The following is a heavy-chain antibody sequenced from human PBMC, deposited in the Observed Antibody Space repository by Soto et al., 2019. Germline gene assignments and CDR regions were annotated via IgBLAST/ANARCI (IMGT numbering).Heavy chain of an antibody. CDR3: AKTRKAALRTGFFDL. CDR2: VSGGGSAS. J-gene: IGHJ4*02. Sequence: GGSLRLSCAGSGFTFSNFAMGWVRQAPGKGLEWVSSVSGGGSASFSADSVRGRFSVSRDNSKNTLFLQMNSLRVEDTAIYYCAKTRKAALRTGFFDLWGQATQVTVAP. D-gene: IGHD6-19*01. CDR1: GFTFSNFA. V-gene: IGHV3-23*01.